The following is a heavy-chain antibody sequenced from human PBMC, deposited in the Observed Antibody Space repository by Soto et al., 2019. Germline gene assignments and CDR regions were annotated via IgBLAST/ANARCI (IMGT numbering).Heavy chain of an antibody. CDR1: GYTFTIYG. Sequence: APVKVACTASGYTFTIYGISWVRQAPGQGLEWMGWISAYNGNTNYAQKLQGRVTMTTDTSTSTAYMELRSLRSDDTAVYYCARAVEDYDYVWGSSNDYYYYYGMDVWGQGTTVTVSS. J-gene: IGHJ6*02. V-gene: IGHV1-18*01. CDR3: ARAVEDYDYVWGSSNDYYYYYGMDV. D-gene: IGHD3-16*01. CDR2: ISAYNGNT.